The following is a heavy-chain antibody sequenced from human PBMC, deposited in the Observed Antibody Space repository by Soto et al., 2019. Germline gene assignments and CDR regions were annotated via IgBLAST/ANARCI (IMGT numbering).Heavy chain of an antibody. CDR3: ARDKIPDILTGYYDEY. CDR2: IYSGGST. CDR1: GFTVSSNY. V-gene: IGHV3-66*01. Sequence: EVQLVESGGGLVQPGGSLRLSCAASGFTVSSNYLSWVRQAPGEGLEWVSVIYSGGSTYYADSVKGRFTISRDNSKNTLYLQMNSLRAEDTAVYYCARDKIPDILTGYYDEYWGQGTLVTVSS. J-gene: IGHJ4*02. D-gene: IGHD3-9*01.